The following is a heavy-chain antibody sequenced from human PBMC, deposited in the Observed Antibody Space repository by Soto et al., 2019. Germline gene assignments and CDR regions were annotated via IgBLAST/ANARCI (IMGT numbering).Heavy chain of an antibody. CDR1: GFRFSDYS. V-gene: IGHV3-48*01. CDR3: ARDLTGRGKPFGPDY. Sequence: GGSLRLSCAASGFRFSDYSMNWVRQAPGGGLEWVSYISSSSSTIYYADSVKGRFTISRDNAKNSLYLQMNSLRAEDTAVYYCARDLTGRGKPFGPDYWGQGTLVTVSS. CDR2: ISSSSSTI. D-gene: IGHD1-26*01. J-gene: IGHJ4*02.